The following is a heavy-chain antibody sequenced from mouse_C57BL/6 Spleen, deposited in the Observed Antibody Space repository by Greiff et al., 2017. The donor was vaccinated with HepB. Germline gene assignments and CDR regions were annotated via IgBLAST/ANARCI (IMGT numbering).Heavy chain of an antibody. CDR3: ARKHYYGSSYDWYFDV. CDR1: GYTFTSYW. Sequence: QVQLQQPGAELVMPGASVKLSCKASGYTFTSYWMHWVKQRPGQGLEWIGEIDPSDSYTNYNQKFKGKSTLTVDKSSSTAYMQLSRLTSEDSAVYYCARKHYYGSSYDWYFDVWGTGTTVTVSS. CDR2: IDPSDSYT. V-gene: IGHV1-69*01. J-gene: IGHJ1*03. D-gene: IGHD1-1*01.